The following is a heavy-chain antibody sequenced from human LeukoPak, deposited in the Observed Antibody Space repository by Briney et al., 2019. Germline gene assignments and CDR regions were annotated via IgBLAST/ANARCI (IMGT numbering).Heavy chain of an antibody. CDR3: ASISREYYFDY. CDR2: IYYSGST. V-gene: IGHV4-39*01. CDR1: GFTFSSYW. D-gene: IGHD3-10*01. Sequence: GSLRLSCAASGFTFSSYWMSWLRQPPGKGLEWIGSIYYSGSTYYNPSLKSRVTISVDTSKNQFSLKLSSVTAADTAVYYCASISREYYFDYWGQGTLVTVSS. J-gene: IGHJ4*02.